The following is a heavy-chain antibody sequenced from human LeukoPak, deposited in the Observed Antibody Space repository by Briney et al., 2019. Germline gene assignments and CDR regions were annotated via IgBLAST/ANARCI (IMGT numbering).Heavy chain of an antibody. Sequence: SETLSLTCAVYGGSFSGYYWSWIRQPPGKGLEWIGEINHSGSTNYNPSLKSRVTISVDTSKNEFSLQLSSVTAADTAVYYCARAEFGYSYSYYFDYWGQGTLVTVSS. D-gene: IGHD5-18*01. CDR1: GGSFSGYY. CDR3: ARAEFGYSYSYYFDY. J-gene: IGHJ4*02. CDR2: INHSGST. V-gene: IGHV4-34*01.